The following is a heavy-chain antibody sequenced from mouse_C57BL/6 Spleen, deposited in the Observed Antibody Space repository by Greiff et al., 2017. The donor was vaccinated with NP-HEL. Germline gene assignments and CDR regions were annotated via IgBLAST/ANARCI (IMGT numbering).Heavy chain of an antibody. D-gene: IGHD1-1*01. CDR2: IDPSDSET. CDR3: ARSPYYYGSSYKNYFDY. CDR1: GYTFTSYW. J-gene: IGHJ2*01. Sequence: QVQLQQPGAELVRPGSSVKLSCKASGYTFTSYWMHWVKQRPIQGLEWIGNIDPSDSETHYNQKFKDKATLTVDKSSSTAYMQLSSLTSEDSAVYYCARSPYYYGSSYKNYFDYWGQGTTLTVSS. V-gene: IGHV1-52*01.